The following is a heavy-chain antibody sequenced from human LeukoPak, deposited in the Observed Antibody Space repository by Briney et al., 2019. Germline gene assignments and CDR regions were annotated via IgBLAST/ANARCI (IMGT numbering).Heavy chain of an antibody. V-gene: IGHV4-61*08. D-gene: IGHD3-22*01. CDR1: GGSVSSGVYY. Sequence: PSETLSLTCTVSGGSVSSGVYYWSWIRQPPGKGLEWIGYIYYSGSTNHNPSLKSRVTISVDTSKNQFSLKLGSVTAADTAVYYCARDRNYYDSSGYYMGRAFDIWGQGTMVTVSS. CDR2: IYYSGST. CDR3: ARDRNYYDSSGYYMGRAFDI. J-gene: IGHJ3*02.